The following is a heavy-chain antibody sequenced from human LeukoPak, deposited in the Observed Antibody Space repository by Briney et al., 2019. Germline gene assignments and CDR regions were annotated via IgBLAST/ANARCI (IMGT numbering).Heavy chain of an antibody. Sequence: SETLSLTCTVSGGSINSYYWSWIRQPAGKGLEWIGRIYTSGTTNYNPSLKSRVTMSVDTSKNHFSLQLRSVTAADTAVYYCASTAYDYDTSGHYFLDYWGQGSLVTVSS. D-gene: IGHD3-22*01. CDR3: ASTAYDYDTSGHYFLDY. CDR1: GGSINSYY. V-gene: IGHV4-4*07. CDR2: IYTSGTT. J-gene: IGHJ4*02.